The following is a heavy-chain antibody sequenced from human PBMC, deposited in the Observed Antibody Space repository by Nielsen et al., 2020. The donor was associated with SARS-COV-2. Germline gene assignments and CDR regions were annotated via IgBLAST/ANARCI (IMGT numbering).Heavy chain of an antibody. CDR3: AKATTVTTSPI. Sequence: GESLKISCAASGFTFSGYAMSWVRQAPGKGLEWVSAISGSGGSTYYADSVKGRFTISRDNSKNTLYLQMNSLRAEDTAVYYCAKATTVTTSPIWGQGTMVTVSS. J-gene: IGHJ3*02. V-gene: IGHV3-23*01. CDR2: ISGSGGST. CDR1: GFTFSGYA. D-gene: IGHD4-17*01.